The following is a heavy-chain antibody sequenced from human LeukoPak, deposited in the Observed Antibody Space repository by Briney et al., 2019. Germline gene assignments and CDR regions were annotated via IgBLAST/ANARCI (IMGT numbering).Heavy chain of an antibody. CDR3: ARFVGSDYTGSFDL. J-gene: IGHJ4*02. Sequence: GPSLRLSCAGSGFRFSSHGMHWVRQAPGKGLEWLGYIWYDGSNPDYVDPVEGRFTISRDNSKNTVYLQMNSLRAEDTAVYHCARFVGSDYTGSFDLWGQGTPVTVSS. CDR1: GFRFSSHG. V-gene: IGHV3-33*01. CDR2: IWYDGSNP. D-gene: IGHD3-10*01.